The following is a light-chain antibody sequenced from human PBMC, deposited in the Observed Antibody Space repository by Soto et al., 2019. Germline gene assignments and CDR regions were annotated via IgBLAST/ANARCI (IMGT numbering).Light chain of an antibody. V-gene: IGKV3-15*01. CDR2: GAF. CDR1: QSVSID. Sequence: ETVMTQSPATLSVSPGERVTLSCRASQSVSIDLAWYQQQPGQAPRVLIYGAFTRATGIPARFSGSGSGTEFTLTISGLQSEDFAVYYCQQYNNWPLTFGGGTKVEIK. J-gene: IGKJ4*01. CDR3: QQYNNWPLT.